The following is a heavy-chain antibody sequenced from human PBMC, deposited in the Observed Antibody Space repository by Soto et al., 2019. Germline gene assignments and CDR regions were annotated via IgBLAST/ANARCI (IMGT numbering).Heavy chain of an antibody. CDR3: ARRLMVWEVITHGMDV. CDR1: GDSMSNYY. J-gene: IGHJ6*02. V-gene: IGHV4-59*01. D-gene: IGHD3-10*01. CDR2: VSSSGST. Sequence: QVQLQESGPGLVKPSETLSLTCVVSGDSMSNYYWRWIRQPPGKGLEWIGDVSSSGSTNYNPSLKSRVTMSVDTSKNQFSLKLNSVTAADTAVYYCARRLMVWEVITHGMDVWAKGPRSPSP.